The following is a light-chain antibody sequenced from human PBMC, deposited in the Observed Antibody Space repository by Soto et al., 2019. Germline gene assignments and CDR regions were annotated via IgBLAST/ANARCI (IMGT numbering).Light chain of an antibody. V-gene: IGLV2-14*03. CDR2: DVS. J-gene: IGLJ7*01. Sequence: QSALTQPASVSGSPGQSITISCTGTSSDVGGYNYVSWYQHHPGKAPKLVIYDVSNRPSGVSNRFSGSKSGNTASLTISGVQAEDEASYYCSSYTTRATVVFGGGTQLTVL. CDR1: SSDVGGYNY. CDR3: SSYTTRATVV.